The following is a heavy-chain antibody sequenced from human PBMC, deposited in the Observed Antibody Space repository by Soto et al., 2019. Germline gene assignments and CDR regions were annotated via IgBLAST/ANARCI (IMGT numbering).Heavy chain of an antibody. V-gene: IGHV1-69*02. CDR2: IIPILGLA. D-gene: IGHD6-13*01. Sequence: QVQLVQSGAEVKKPGSSVKVSCKASGGTFSSYTISWVRQAPGQGLEWMGRIIPILGLANYAQKFQGRVTITADKSTSTAHMELSSVRSEDTAVYYCARIVAAGGMDVWGQGTTVTVSS. CDR1: GGTFSSYT. J-gene: IGHJ6*02. CDR3: ARIVAAGGMDV.